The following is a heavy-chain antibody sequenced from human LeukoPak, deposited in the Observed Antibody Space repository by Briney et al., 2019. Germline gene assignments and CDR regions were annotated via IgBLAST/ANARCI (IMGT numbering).Heavy chain of an antibody. CDR2: ITPILGIA. Sequence: SVKVSCKASGYTFTSYGISWVRQAPGQGLEWMGRITPILGIANYAQKFQGRVTITADKSTSTAYMELSSLRSEDTAVYYCAARKSNYDFWSGGMDVWGQGTTVTVSS. CDR3: AARKSNYDFWSGGMDV. J-gene: IGHJ6*02. D-gene: IGHD3-3*01. V-gene: IGHV1-69*04. CDR1: GYTFTSYG.